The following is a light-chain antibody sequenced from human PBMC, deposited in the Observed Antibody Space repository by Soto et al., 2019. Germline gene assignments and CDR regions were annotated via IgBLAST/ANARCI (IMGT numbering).Light chain of an antibody. J-gene: IGLJ1*01. Sequence: QSVLTQPRSVSGSPGQSVTISCTGTSTDVGAYNYVSWYQQHPGEAPKLIIYDVSNWPSGVPDRFSGSKSGITASLTISGLQADEEADYYCCSFAGTFYVFVTGTIVTVL. CDR3: CSFAGTFYV. V-gene: IGLV2-11*01. CDR1: STDVGAYNY. CDR2: DVS.